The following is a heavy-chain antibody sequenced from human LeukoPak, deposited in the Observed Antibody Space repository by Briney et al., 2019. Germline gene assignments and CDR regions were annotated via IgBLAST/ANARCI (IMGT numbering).Heavy chain of an antibody. CDR1: GFSFSGHW. Sequence: GGSLRLSCTAPGFSFSGHWIHWARQLPGEGLVWVSRISPTGSTTSYADSVKGRFTVSRDNAKNTLYLQVNNLRAEDTAVYYCARGPNSNRSGLDFWGQGTLLTVSS. J-gene: IGHJ4*02. CDR2: ISPTGSTT. CDR3: ARGPNSNRSGLDF. V-gene: IGHV3-74*01. D-gene: IGHD1-14*01.